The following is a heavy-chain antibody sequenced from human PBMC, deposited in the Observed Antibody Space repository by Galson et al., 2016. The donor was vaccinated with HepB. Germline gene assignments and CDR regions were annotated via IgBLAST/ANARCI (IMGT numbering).Heavy chain of an antibody. J-gene: IGHJ6*02. Sequence: SVKVSCKASGYTFTSYYMHWVRQAPGQGLEWMGIINPSGGSTSYAQKFQGRVTMTRDTSPSTVYMELSSLRSEDTAVYYCARVGYSSSKRTPLPGSRYYYYYGMDVWGQGTTVTVSS. CDR2: INPSGGST. V-gene: IGHV1-46*01. CDR1: GYTFTSYY. CDR3: ARVGYSSSKRTPLPGSRYYYYYGMDV. D-gene: IGHD6-13*01.